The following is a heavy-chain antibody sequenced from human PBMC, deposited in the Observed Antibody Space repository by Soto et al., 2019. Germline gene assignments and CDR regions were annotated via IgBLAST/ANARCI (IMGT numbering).Heavy chain of an antibody. CDR3: ARKYWISSSCARQALDI. J-gene: IGHJ3*02. CDR1: GYRFTSYW. V-gene: IGHV5-51*01. CDR2: IYPDDSDT. D-gene: IGHD2-15*01. Sequence: GESLKISCKGSGYRFTSYWIGWVRQMPGKGLEWMGIIYPDDSDTRYSPSFEGQVTISADTSISTAYLQWNSLKASDTAMYYCARKYWISSSCARQALDILGQGTMVTVSS.